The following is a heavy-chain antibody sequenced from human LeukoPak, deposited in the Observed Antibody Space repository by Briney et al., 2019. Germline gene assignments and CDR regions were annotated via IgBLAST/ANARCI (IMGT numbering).Heavy chain of an antibody. CDR3: VRDLGRRYYDSSGYYAFDY. Sequence: GASMKVSCKASGGTFSSYAISRVRQAPGQGLEWMGGIIPIFGTANYAQKFQGRVTITTDESTSTAYMELSSLRSEDTAVYCCVRDLGRRYYDSSGYYAFDYWGQGTLVTVSS. D-gene: IGHD3-22*01. CDR1: GGTFSSYA. V-gene: IGHV1-69*05. J-gene: IGHJ4*02. CDR2: IIPIFGTA.